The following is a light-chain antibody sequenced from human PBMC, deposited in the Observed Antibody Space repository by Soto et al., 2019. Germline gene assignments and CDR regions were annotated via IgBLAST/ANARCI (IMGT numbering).Light chain of an antibody. Sequence: DIQMPPSHSTLSSSVVYIVPITCRSNQSLSNWLAWYQKKPGKAPKLMISDASTLESGVPSRFSGSGSGTEFILTIRRLQPDDFANYYCQHYKTYSQWKFGKGTKVDIK. V-gene: IGKV1-5*01. CDR3: QHYKTYSQWK. CDR1: QSLSNW. J-gene: IGKJ1*01. CDR2: DAS.